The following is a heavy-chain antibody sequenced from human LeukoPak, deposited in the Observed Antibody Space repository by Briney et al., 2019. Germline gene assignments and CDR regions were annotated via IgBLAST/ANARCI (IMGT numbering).Heavy chain of an antibody. V-gene: IGHV4-34*01. CDR3: AGGEQYSSSWHNY. CDR1: GGSFSGYY. Sequence: SETLSLTCAVYGGSFSGYYWSWIRQPPGKGLEWIGEINHSGSTNYNPSLKSRVTISVDTSKNQFSLKLSSVTAADTAVYYCAGGEQYSSSWHNYWGQGTLVTVS. J-gene: IGHJ4*02. D-gene: IGHD6-13*01. CDR2: INHSGST.